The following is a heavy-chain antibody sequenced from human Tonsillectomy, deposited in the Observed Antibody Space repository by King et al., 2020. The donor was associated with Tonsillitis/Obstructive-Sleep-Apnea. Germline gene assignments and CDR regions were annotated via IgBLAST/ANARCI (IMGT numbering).Heavy chain of an antibody. CDR1: GFTFSSYE. V-gene: IGHV3-48*03. CDR3: ATVQRDRGRRNDAFDC. Sequence: EVQLVQSGGGLVQPGGSLRLSCAASGFTFSSYEMNWVRQAPGKGLEWVSYISSSGRTIYYADSVKGRFTISRDNAKNSLYLQMNSLRAEDTAVYYCATVQRDRGRRNDAFDCWGQGTMVTGFS. J-gene: IGHJ3*01. D-gene: IGHD1-1*01. CDR2: ISSSGRTI.